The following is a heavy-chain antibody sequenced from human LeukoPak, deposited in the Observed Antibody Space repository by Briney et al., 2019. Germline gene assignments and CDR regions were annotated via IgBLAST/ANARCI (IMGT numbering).Heavy chain of an antibody. CDR2: INPNSGDT. Sequence: ASVKVSCKASGYTFTAYYIHWVRQAPGQGLEWMGWINPNSGDTNCAQKFQGRVTMTRDTSISTAYMELGRLKSDDTAFYYCAGGMTGGDYWGQGTLVTVSS. CDR1: GYTFTAYY. D-gene: IGHD3-9*01. CDR3: AGGMTGGDY. V-gene: IGHV1-2*02. J-gene: IGHJ4*02.